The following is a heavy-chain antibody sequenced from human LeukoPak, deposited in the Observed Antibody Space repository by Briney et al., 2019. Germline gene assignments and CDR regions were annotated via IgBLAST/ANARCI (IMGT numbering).Heavy chain of an antibody. CDR2: FDPEDGET. D-gene: IGHD1-26*01. Sequence: ASVKVSCKVSGYTLTELSTHWVRQAPGKGLEWMGGFDPEDGETIYAQKFQGRVTMTEDTSTDTAYMELSSLRSEDTAVYYCATDKSPGSYVAKLDYWGQGTLVTVSS. CDR3: ATDKSPGSYVAKLDY. V-gene: IGHV1-24*01. J-gene: IGHJ4*02. CDR1: GYTLTELS.